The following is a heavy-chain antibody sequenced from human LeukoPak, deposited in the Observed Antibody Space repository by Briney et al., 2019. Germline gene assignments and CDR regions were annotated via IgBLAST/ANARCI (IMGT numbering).Heavy chain of an antibody. D-gene: IGHD3-22*01. CDR3: AKETYYYDSSGYCYLDY. CDR2: ISYDGSNK. Sequence: GRSLRLSCAASGFTFSSYGMHWVRQAPGKGLEWVAVISYDGSNKYYADSVKGRFTISRDNSKNTLYLQMNSLRAEDTAVYYCAKETYYYDSSGYCYLDYWGQGTLVTVSS. J-gene: IGHJ4*02. V-gene: IGHV3-30*18. CDR1: GFTFSSYG.